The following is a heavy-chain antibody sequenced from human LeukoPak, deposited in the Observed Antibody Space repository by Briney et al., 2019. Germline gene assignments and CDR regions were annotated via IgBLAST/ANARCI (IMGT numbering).Heavy chain of an antibody. J-gene: IGHJ4*02. CDR3: ARRTRIAVAGTKGGFDY. Sequence: PSETLSLTCTVSGGSISSSSYYWGWIRQPPGKGLEWIGSIYYSGSTYYNPSLKSRVTISVDTSKNQFSLKLSSVTAADTAVYYCARRTRIAVAGTKGGFDYWGQGTLVTVSS. CDR2: IYYSGST. CDR1: GGSISSSSYY. D-gene: IGHD6-19*01. V-gene: IGHV4-39*07.